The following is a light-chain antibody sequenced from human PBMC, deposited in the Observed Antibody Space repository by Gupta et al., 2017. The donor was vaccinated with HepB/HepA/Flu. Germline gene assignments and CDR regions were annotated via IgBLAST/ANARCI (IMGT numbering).Light chain of an antibody. CDR3: QQYNRDPLT. CDR1: QGIRSW. J-gene: IGKJ4*01. Sequence: DIQMTPSPSPLSASVGDRVTITCRASQGIRSWLAWYQQKPEKAPKSLIYAASSLQGGVPSRFSGSESGTDFTLTINGLEPEDFATYYCQQYNRDPLTFGGGTKVEIK. CDR2: AAS. V-gene: IGKV1D-16*01.